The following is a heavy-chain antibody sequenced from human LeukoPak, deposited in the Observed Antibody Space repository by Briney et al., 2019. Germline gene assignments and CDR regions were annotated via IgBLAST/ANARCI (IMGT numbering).Heavy chain of an antibody. CDR1: GFTFDDYA. D-gene: IGHD6-13*01. V-gene: IGHV3-9*01. CDR3: ARDQDVAAAGTWGSIDY. J-gene: IGHJ4*02. CDR2: ISWNSGSI. Sequence: GGSLRLSCAASGFTFDDYAMHWVRQAPGKGLEWVSGISWNSGSIGYADSVKGRFTISRDNAKNSLYLQMNSLRVEDTAVYYCARDQDVAAAGTWGSIDYWGQGTLVTVSS.